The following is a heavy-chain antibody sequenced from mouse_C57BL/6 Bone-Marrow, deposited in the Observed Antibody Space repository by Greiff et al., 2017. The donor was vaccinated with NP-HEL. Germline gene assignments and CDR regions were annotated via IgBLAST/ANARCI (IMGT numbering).Heavy chain of an antibody. D-gene: IGHD1-1*02. CDR3: ARYGPPYYFDY. Sequence: VQLQQPGAELVRPGSSVKLSCKASGYTFTSYWMHWVKQRPIQGLEWIGNIDPSDSETHYNQKFKDKATLTVDKSSSTAYMQLSSLTSEDSAVYYCARYGPPYYFDYWGQGTTLTVSS. CDR1: GYTFTSYW. V-gene: IGHV1-52*01. CDR2: IDPSDSET. J-gene: IGHJ2*01.